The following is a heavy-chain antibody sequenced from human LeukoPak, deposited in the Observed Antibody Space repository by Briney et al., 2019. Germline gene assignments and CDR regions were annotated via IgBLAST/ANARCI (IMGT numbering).Heavy chain of an antibody. Sequence: SETLSLTCTVSGGSISSSSYYWGWIRQPPGKGLEWIGSIYYSGSTYYNPSLKSRVTISVDTSKNQFSLKLSSVTAADTAVYYCARESPVTAPLDYWGQGTLVTVSS. CDR2: IYYSGST. CDR3: ARESPVTAPLDY. D-gene: IGHD4-11*01. J-gene: IGHJ4*02. V-gene: IGHV4-39*07. CDR1: GGSISSSSYY.